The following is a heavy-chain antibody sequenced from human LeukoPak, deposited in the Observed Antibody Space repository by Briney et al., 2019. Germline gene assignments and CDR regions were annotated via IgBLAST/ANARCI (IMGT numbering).Heavy chain of an antibody. CDR3: AKGSGYSYGANFDY. CDR1: GFTFSSYG. Sequence: GRSLRLSCAASGFTFSSYGMHWVRQAPGKGLEWVAVISYDGSNKYYADSVKGRFTISRDNSKNTLYLQMNSLRAEDTAAYYCAKGSGYSYGANFDYWGQGTLVTVSS. CDR2: ISYDGSNK. V-gene: IGHV3-30*18. J-gene: IGHJ4*02. D-gene: IGHD5-18*01.